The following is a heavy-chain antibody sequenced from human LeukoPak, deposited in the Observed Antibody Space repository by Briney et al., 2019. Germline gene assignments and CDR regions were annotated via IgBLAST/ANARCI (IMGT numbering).Heavy chain of an antibody. CDR3: SRGTYYYDSSGPSDY. J-gene: IGHJ4*02. V-gene: IGHV3-30-3*01. CDR1: GFTFSSYA. Sequence: GGSLRLSCAASGFTFSSYAMHWVRQAPGKGLEWVAVISYDGSNKYYADSVKGRFTISRDNSKNTLYLQMNSLRAEDTAVCYCSRGTYYYDSSGPSDYWGQGTLVTVSS. D-gene: IGHD3-22*01. CDR2: ISYDGSNK.